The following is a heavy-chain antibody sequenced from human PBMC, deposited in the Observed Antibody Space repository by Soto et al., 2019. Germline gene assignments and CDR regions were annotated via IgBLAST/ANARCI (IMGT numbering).Heavy chain of an antibody. J-gene: IGHJ4*02. V-gene: IGHV4-34*01. CDR3: ARGKGLLLGGYYSDY. D-gene: IGHD1-26*01. CDR1: GGSFSGYY. CDR2: INHSGST. Sequence: SETLSLTCAVYGGSFSGYYWSWIRQPPGKGLEWIGEINHSGSTNYNPSLKSRVTISVDTSKNQFSLKLSSVTAADTAVYYCARGKGLLLGGYYSDYWGQGTLVTVSS.